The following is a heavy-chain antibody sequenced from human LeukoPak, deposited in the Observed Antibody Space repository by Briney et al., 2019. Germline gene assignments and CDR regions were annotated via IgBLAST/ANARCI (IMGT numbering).Heavy chain of an antibody. CDR1: GFTFSSYW. D-gene: IGHD2-2*01. Sequence: PGGSLRLSCAAPGFTFSSYWVNWVRQAPGKGLEWVANIRQDGSERYYMDSVKGRFTISRDNAKNSLYLEMDSLRAEDTAVYYCARDRSSNSWSEYFQDWGQGTLVTVSS. J-gene: IGHJ1*01. CDR2: IRQDGSER. CDR3: ARDRSSNSWSEYFQD. V-gene: IGHV3-7*01.